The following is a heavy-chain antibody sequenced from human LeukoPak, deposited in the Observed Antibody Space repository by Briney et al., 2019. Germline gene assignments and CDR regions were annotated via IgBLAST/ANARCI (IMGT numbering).Heavy chain of an antibody. J-gene: IGHJ4*02. D-gene: IGHD3-10*01. CDR3: ARSAMVRGVQRY. CDR1: GYTFTGYY. V-gene: IGHV1-2*02. CDR2: INPNSGGT. Sequence: ASVKVSCKASGYTFTGYYMHWVRQAPGQGLEWMGWINPNSGGTNYAQKFQGRVTMTRDTSISTAYMELSRRRSDDAAVYYCARSAMVRGVQRYWGQGTLVTVSS.